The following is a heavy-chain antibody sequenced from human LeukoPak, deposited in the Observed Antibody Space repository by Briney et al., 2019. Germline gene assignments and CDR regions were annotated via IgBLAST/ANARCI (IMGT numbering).Heavy chain of an antibody. J-gene: IGHJ5*02. V-gene: IGHV1-2*02. D-gene: IGHD3-10*01. Sequence: ASVNVSCTTSEHTFTTHYMHWLRQAPGQGREWMGWINPNSGGTNYAQNFQGRVTMTRDTSIGTAYMELSRLTSDDTAVYYCARSGHGSGSYRFDPWGQGILVTVSS. CDR1: EHTFTTHY. CDR2: INPNSGGT. CDR3: ARSGHGSGSYRFDP.